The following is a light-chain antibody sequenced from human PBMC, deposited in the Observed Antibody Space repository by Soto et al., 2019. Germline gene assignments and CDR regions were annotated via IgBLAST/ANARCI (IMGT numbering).Light chain of an antibody. CDR2: GNT. Sequence: QSVLTQPPSVSGAPGQRVTISCTGSSSNIGAGYAVHWYQQLPGTGPKLLIYGNTIRPSGDPDRFSGSRSGTSASLAITGLQAEDEADYYCISYTDRQSYLFGTGTKVTVL. J-gene: IGLJ1*01. CDR3: ISYTDRQSYL. V-gene: IGLV1-40*01. CDR1: SSNIGAGYA.